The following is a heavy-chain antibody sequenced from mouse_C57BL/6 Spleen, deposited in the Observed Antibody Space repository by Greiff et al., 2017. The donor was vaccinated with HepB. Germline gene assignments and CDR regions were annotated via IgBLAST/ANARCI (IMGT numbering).Heavy chain of an antibody. CDR1: GYTFTSYW. V-gene: IGHV1-55*01. D-gene: IGHD2-4*01. CDR2: IYPGSGST. Sequence: QVQLKQPGAELVKPGASVKMSCKASGYTFTSYWITWVKQRPGQGLEWIGDIYPGSGSTNYNEKFKSKATLTVDTSSSTAYMQLSSLTSEDSAVYYCARGRDYDYEGFLDYWGQGTTLTVSS. J-gene: IGHJ2*01. CDR3: ARGRDYDYEGFLDY.